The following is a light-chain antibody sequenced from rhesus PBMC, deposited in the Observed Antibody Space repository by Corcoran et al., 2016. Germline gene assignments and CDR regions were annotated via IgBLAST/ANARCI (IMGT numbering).Light chain of an antibody. CDR3: MQDMQLPLT. CDR2: LGS. V-gene: IGKV2-78*01. J-gene: IGKJ4*01. CDR1: QSLLHSNGYTY. Sequence: DILMTQTPVSLPVTPGEPASISCRSNQSLLHSNGYTYLFWYLQKPGQSPQLLIYLGSTRASGVPYRFRGSGSGTDFTLKISRVEAEDVGVYCCMQDMQLPLTFGGGPKVELK.